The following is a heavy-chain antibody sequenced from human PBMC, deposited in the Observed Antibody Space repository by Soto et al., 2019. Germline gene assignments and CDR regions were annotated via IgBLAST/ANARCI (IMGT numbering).Heavy chain of an antibody. CDR3: ARRRGGFGGGWTTPYFDY. CDR2: IYWDDDK. Sequence: QITLKESGPTVVKPTQTLTLTCSLSGFSLNTGGVGVGWIRQTPGKALEWLAVIYWDDDKSWNPSLRDRLTINRDASDYQVVLTVTNMDPVDTGTYYCARRRGGFGGGWTTPYFDYWGQGTLVTVSS. V-gene: IGHV2-5*02. J-gene: IGHJ4*02. CDR1: GFSLNTGGVG. D-gene: IGHD6-19*01.